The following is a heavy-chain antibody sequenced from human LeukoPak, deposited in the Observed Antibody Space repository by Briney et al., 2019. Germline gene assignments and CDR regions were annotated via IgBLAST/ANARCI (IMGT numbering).Heavy chain of an antibody. V-gene: IGHV4-38-2*02. Sequence: SETLSLTCTVSGYSISSGYYWGWIRQPPGKGLEWVGSIYHSGSTYYKPSLRSRVTISVDTSKTQFSLKLSSVTAADTAVYYCARRDGGPFDYWGQGTLVTVSS. CDR3: ARRDGGPFDY. CDR1: GYSISSGYY. D-gene: IGHD4-23*01. CDR2: IYHSGST. J-gene: IGHJ4*02.